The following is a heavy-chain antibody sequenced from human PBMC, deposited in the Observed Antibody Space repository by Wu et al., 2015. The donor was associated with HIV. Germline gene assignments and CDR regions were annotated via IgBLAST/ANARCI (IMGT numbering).Heavy chain of an antibody. CDR3: ASSSLGYYLPFDY. CDR2: VNPNSGNT. CDR1: GYTFTNYD. Sequence: QVQLVQSGAEVKTPGASVKVSCKASGYTFTNYDINWVRQAAGQGLEWLGWVNPNSGNTHYAQKFQGRVTMTRATSINTAYMELSGLRSEDRAVYYCASSSLGYYLPFDYWGQGTLVTVSS. J-gene: IGHJ4*02. D-gene: IGHD3-3*01. V-gene: IGHV1-8*01.